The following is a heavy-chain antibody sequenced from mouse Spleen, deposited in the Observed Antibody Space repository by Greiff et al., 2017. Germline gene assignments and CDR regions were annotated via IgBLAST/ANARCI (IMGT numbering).Heavy chain of an antibody. CDR3: ARNGDYEENAMDY. CDR1: GYAFSSYW. J-gene: IGHJ4*01. V-gene: IGHV1-80*01. D-gene: IGHD2-13*01. CDR2: IYPGDGDT. Sequence: VQLQQSGAELVKPGASVKISCKASGYAFSSYWMNWVKQRPGKGLEWIGQIYPGDGDTNYNGKFKGKATLTADKSSSTAYMQLSSLTSEDSAVYFCARNGDYEENAMDYWGQGTSVTVSS.